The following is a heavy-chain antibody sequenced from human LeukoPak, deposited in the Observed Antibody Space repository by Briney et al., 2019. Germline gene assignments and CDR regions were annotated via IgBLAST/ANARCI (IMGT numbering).Heavy chain of an antibody. CDR2: VNHGESEK. D-gene: IGHD2-15*01. J-gene: IGHJ6*03. CDR1: EFTFKNYW. Sequence: GGSLRLSCAASEFTFKNYWMTWVRQAPGKGLEWVANVNHGESEKYYVDSVKGRFTISRDNAENSLYLQMNSLRVEDTAVYHCVRVRTCSGLSCSPGGSYYYYMDVSIKGTPVTASS. V-gene: IGHV3-7*04. CDR3: VRVRTCSGLSCSPGGSYYYYMDV.